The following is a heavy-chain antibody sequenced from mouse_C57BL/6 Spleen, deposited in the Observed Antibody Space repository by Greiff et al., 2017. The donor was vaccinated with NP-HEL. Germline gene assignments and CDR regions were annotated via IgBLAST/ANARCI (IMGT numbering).Heavy chain of an antibody. CDR2: IDPETGGT. V-gene: IGHV1-15*01. J-gene: IGHJ4*01. D-gene: IGHD1-2*01. Sequence: VQRVESGAELVRPGASVTLSCKASGYTFTDYEMHWVKQTPVHGLEWIGAIDPETGGTAYNQKFKGKAILTADKSSSTAYMELRSLTSEDSAVYYCTKLRHYAMDYWGQGTSVTVSS. CDR3: TKLRHYAMDY. CDR1: GYTFTDYE.